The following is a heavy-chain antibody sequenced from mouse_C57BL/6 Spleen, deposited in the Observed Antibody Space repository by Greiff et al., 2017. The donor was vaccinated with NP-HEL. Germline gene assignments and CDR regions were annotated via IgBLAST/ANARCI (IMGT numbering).Heavy chain of an antibody. CDR3: AREGDGYYRYYFDY. J-gene: IGHJ2*01. CDR1: GFTFSDYG. V-gene: IGHV5-17*01. Sequence: DVKLVESGGGLVKPGGSLKLSCAASGFTFSDYGMHWVRQAPETGLEWVAYISSGSSTIYYADTVKGRFTISRDNAKNTLFLQMTSLRSEDTAMYYCAREGDGYYRYYFDYWGQGTTLTVSS. D-gene: IGHD2-3*01. CDR2: ISSGSSTI.